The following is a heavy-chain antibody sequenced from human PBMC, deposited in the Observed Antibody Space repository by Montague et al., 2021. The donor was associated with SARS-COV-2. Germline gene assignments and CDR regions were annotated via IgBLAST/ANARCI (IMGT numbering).Heavy chain of an antibody. CDR1: GGSFSGYY. D-gene: IGHD3-10*01. CDR2: INHSGST. J-gene: IGHJ4*02. CDR3: ARRGRSVWGVTVSAELDY. Sequence: SETLSLTCAVYGGSFSGYYCSWIRQPPGKGLEWNGEINHSGSTNNNPSLKSRVIISVDTSKNQFSLKLSSVTAADTAVYYCARRGRSVWGVTVSAELDYWGQGILVIVSS. V-gene: IGHV4-34*01.